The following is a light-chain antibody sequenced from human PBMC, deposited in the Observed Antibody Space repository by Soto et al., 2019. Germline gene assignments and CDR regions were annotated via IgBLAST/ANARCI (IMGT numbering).Light chain of an antibody. CDR3: AAWDDSLNGVV. Sequence: QSVLTQPPSVSEAPRQRVTISCSGSWSNIGHNAVNWYHQLPGKAPKLLIYYDDLLPSGVSDRFSGSKSGTSASLAISGLQSEDEADYYCAAWDDSLNGVVFGGGTKVTVL. V-gene: IGLV1-36*01. J-gene: IGLJ2*01. CDR1: WSNIGHNA. CDR2: YDD.